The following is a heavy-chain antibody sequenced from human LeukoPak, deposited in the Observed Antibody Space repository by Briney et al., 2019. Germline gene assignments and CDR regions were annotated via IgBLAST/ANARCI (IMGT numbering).Heavy chain of an antibody. J-gene: IGHJ4*02. CDR3: AREDYYDFWSGYYTYSYFDY. CDR2: INPNGGGT. D-gene: IGHD3-3*01. CDR1: GYTFTGYY. Sequence: ASVKVSCKASGYTFTGYYMHWVRQAPGQGLEWMGRINPNGGGTNYAQKFQGRVTMTRDTSISTAYMELSRLRSDDTAVYYCAREDYYDFWSGYYTYSYFDYWGQGTLVTVSS. V-gene: IGHV1-2*06.